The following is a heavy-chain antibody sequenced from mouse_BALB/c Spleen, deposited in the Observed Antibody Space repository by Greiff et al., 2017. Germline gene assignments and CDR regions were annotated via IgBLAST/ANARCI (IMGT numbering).Heavy chain of an antibody. CDR2: INPNNGGT. CDR3: ARSTMIPFYYAMDY. D-gene: IGHD2-4*01. CDR1: GYTFTDYN. V-gene: IGHV1-18*01. Sequence: DVKLQESGPELVKPGASVKIPCKASGYTFTDYNMDWVKQSHGKSLEWIGDINPNNGGTIYNQKFKGKATLTVDKSSSTAYMELRSLTSEDTAVYYCARSTMIPFYYAMDYWGQGTSVTVSS. J-gene: IGHJ4*01.